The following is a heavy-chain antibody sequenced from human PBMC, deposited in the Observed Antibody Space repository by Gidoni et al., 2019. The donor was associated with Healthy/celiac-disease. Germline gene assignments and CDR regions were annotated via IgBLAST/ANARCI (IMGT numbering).Heavy chain of an antibody. J-gene: IGHJ4*02. D-gene: IGHD3-3*01. CDR1: GGSFSGYY. CDR2: INHSGST. CDR3: ARGLGDFWSPLGVDY. V-gene: IGHV4-34*01. Sequence: QVQLQQWGAGLLKPSETLSLTCAVYGGSFSGYYWSWIRQPPGKGLEWIGEINHSGSTNYNPSLKSRVTISVDTSKNQFSLKLSSVTAADTAVYYCARGLGDFWSPLGVDYWGQGTLVTVSS.